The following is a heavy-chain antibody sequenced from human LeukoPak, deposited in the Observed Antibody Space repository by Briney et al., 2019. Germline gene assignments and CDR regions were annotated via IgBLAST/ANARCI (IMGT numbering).Heavy chain of an antibody. CDR2: INPSGGST. CDR1: GYTFTSYY. CDR3: ARGGYSGYEPGIFDY. V-gene: IGHV1-46*03. D-gene: IGHD5-12*01. J-gene: IGHJ4*02. Sequence: GASVKVSCKASGYTFTSYYMHWVRQAPGQGLEWMGIINPSGGSTSYAQKFQGRVTMTRDTSTSTVYMELSSLRSEDTAVYYCARGGYSGYEPGIFDYWGQGTLGTVSS.